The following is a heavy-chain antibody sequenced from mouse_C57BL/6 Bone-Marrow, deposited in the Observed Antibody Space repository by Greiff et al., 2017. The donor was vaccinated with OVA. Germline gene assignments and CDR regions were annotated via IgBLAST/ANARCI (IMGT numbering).Heavy chain of an antibody. Sequence: ESGPGILQPSQTLSLTCSFSGFSLSTFGMGVGWIRQPSGKGLEWLAHIWWDDDKYYNPALKSRLTISKATSKNQVFLKIANVDTADTATYYCARIPYYSNYLWYFDVWGTGTTVTVSS. CDR2: IWWDDDK. V-gene: IGHV8-8*01. D-gene: IGHD2-5*01. CDR3: ARIPYYSNYLWYFDV. CDR1: GFSLSTFGMG. J-gene: IGHJ1*03.